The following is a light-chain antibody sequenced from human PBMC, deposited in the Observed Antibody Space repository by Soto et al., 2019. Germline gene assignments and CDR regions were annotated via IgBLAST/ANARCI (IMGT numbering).Light chain of an antibody. CDR1: QSVNTNV. CDR3: QQCGAAPYT. CDR2: GAS. J-gene: IGKJ2*01. Sequence: EIVLTQSPGTLSLSPGERATLSCRASQSVNTNVLAWYQQKPGQAPRLLIFGASFRVPGIPERFSGSGSATDFTLSISRLEPEDFAVYFCQQCGAAPYTFGQGTNLEI. V-gene: IGKV3-20*01.